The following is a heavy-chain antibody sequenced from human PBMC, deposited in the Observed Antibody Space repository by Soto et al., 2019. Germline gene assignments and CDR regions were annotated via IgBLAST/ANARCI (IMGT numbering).Heavy chain of an antibody. J-gene: IGHJ4*02. CDR3: ARGRVNDYGDFAFDY. Sequence: QVQLQQWGAGLLKPSETLSLTCAVYGGSFSGYYWSWIRQPPGKGLEWIGEINHSGSTNYNPSLKSRVTISVDTSKNQFSLKLSSVTAADMAVYYCARGRVNDYGDFAFDYWGQGTLVTVSS. CDR2: INHSGST. CDR1: GGSFSGYY. D-gene: IGHD4-17*01. V-gene: IGHV4-34*01.